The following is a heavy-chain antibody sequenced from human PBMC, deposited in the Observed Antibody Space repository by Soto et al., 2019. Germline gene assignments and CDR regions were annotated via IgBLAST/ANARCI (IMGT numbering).Heavy chain of an antibody. CDR1: GFTFSSYA. CDR3: ARDKSPYSSGWHNRHFDY. Sequence: GGSLRLSCAASGFTFSSYAMHWVRQAPGKGLEWVAVISFDGSNKYYADSVKGRFTIFRDNSKNTLYLQMNSLRAEDTAVYYCARDKSPYSSGWHNRHFDYWGQGTLVTVSS. V-gene: IGHV3-30-3*01. CDR2: ISFDGSNK. J-gene: IGHJ4*02. D-gene: IGHD6-19*01.